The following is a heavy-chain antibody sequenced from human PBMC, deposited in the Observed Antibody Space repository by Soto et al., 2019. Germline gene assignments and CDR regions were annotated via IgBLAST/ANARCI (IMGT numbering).Heavy chain of an antibody. J-gene: IGHJ4*02. CDR2: IFSNDEK. Sequence: QVTLKESGPVLVKPTETLTLTCTVSGVSLSNARVGVSWIRQPPGKALEWLARIFSNDEKSYRTSLKSRLSISKDTSKRQVVLTVATVDPMDTGTYFCAVDMTTPGTSYYFNFWGQGSLVTVSS. V-gene: IGHV2-26*01. CDR3: AVDMTTPGTSYYFNF. D-gene: IGHD1-1*01. CDR1: GVSLSNARVG.